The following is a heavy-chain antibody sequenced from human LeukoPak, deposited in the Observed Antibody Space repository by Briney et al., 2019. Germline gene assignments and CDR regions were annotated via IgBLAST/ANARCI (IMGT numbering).Heavy chain of an antibody. V-gene: IGHV3-23*01. CDR3: AKGQLVRGEFDY. CDR1: GFTFSSYA. D-gene: IGHD6-6*01. Sequence: GGSLRLSCAASGFTFSSYAMSWVRQAPGKGLEWVSAISGSGGSTYYADSMKGRFTISRDNSKNTLYLQMNSLRAEDTAVYYCAKGQLVRGEFDYWGQGTLVTVSS. J-gene: IGHJ4*02. CDR2: ISGSGGST.